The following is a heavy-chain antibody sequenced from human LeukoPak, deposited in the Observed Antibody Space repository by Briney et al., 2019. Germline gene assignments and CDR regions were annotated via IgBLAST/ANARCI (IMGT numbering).Heavy chain of an antibody. CDR2: ISYDGSNK. CDR1: GFTFSSYA. CDR3: ARDRGEYYDFWSGYYVFYGMDV. Sequence: GGSLRLSCAASGFTFSSYAMHWVRQAPGKELEWVAVISYDGSNKYYADSVKGRFTISRDNSKNTLYLQMNSLRAEDTAVYYCARDRGEYYDFWSGYYVFYGMDVWGQGTTVTVSS. V-gene: IGHV3-30-3*01. D-gene: IGHD3-3*01. J-gene: IGHJ6*02.